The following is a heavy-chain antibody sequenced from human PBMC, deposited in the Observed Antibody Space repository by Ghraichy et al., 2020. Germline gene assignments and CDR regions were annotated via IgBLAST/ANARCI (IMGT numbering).Heavy chain of an antibody. CDR3: ARPAAPYSSDWYD. Sequence: SQTLSLTCSVSGVSISSGSYYWGWIRQPPGKGLEWIGSIHYRGSTYYNPSLKSRVTISVDTAKNQFSLRLYSVTAADTAVYYCARPAAPYSSDWYDWGQGTLVTVSS. D-gene: IGHD6-19*01. CDR1: GVSISSGSYY. J-gene: IGHJ4*02. V-gene: IGHV4-39*01. CDR2: IHYRGST.